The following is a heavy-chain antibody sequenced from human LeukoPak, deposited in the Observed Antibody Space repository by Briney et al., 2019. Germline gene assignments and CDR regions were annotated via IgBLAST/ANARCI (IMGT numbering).Heavy chain of an antibody. CDR3: AKGDTGHILGYCSGGSCYSYGMDV. J-gene: IGHJ6*02. CDR1: GYTFSSYA. Sequence: GGSLRLSCEASGYTFSSYAMSWVRQAPGKGLEWVSAISGSGGSTYYADSVKGRFTISRDNSKNTLYLQMNSLRAEDTAVYYCAKGDTGHILGYCSGGSCYSYGMDVWGQGTTVTVSS. D-gene: IGHD2-15*01. V-gene: IGHV3-23*01. CDR2: ISGSGGST.